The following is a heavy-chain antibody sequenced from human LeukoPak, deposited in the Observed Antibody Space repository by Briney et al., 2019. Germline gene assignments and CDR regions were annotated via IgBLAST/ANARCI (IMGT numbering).Heavy chain of an antibody. CDR3: ASNRYDFWASFDY. J-gene: IGHJ4*02. V-gene: IGHV4-28*01. Sequence: SETLSLTCTVSGYSISTSNWWGWIRQPPGKGLEWIGYIYHSGSTYYNPSLKSRVTISVDRSKNQFSLKLSSVTAADTAVYYCASNRYDFWASFDYWGQGTLVTVSS. D-gene: IGHD3-3*01. CDR2: IYHSGST. CDR1: GYSISTSNW.